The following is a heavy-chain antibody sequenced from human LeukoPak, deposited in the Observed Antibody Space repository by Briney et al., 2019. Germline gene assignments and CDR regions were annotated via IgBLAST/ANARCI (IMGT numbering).Heavy chain of an antibody. Sequence: GGSLRLSCAASGFTFSIYEMNWVRQAPGKGLEWISHINTDSSSIHYADSMKGRFTISRDNAKNSLYLQMNSLRAEDTAVYYCARPMEGYSGSGSWYFDYWGQGTLVTVSS. CDR2: INTDSSSI. J-gene: IGHJ4*02. CDR3: ARPMEGYSGSGSWYFDY. D-gene: IGHD3-10*01. CDR1: GFTFSIYE. V-gene: IGHV3-48*04.